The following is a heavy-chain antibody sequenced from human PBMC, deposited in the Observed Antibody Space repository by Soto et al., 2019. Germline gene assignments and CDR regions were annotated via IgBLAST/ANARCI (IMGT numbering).Heavy chain of an antibody. J-gene: IGHJ6*03. CDR2: IYYSGST. Sequence: GSLRLSCTVSGGSISSSSYYWGWIRQPPGKGLEWIGSIYYSGSTYYNPSLKSRVTISVDTSKNQFSLKLSSVTAADTAVYYCVVGVGLYYMDVWGKGTTVTVSS. CDR1: GGSISSSSYY. V-gene: IGHV4-39*01. D-gene: IGHD2-15*01. CDR3: VVGVGLYYMDV.